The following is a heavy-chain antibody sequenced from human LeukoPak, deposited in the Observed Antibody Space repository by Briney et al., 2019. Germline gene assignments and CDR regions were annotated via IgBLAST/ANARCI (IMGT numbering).Heavy chain of an antibody. Sequence: GGTLRLSCAASGFTISTYGMNWVRQAPGKGLEWVSTISGSDDSTYYAGSVKGRFTISRDNSKNMLYLHMNSLRAEDTAIYYCAEDQYIAVVVTASGFDPWGQGTLVTVSS. CDR3: AEDQYIAVVVTASGFDP. CDR2: ISGSDDST. V-gene: IGHV3-23*01. D-gene: IGHD2-21*02. CDR1: GFTISTYG. J-gene: IGHJ5*02.